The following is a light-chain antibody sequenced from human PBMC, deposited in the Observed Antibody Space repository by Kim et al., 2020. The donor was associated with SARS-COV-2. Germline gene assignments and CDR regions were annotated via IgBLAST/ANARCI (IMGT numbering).Light chain of an antibody. CDR1: QSVSSNY. CDR2: GAS. CDR3: QQYGSSPPWT. Sequence: EIVLTQSPGTLSLSPGERATLSCRASQSVSSNYLAWYQQKPGQAPRLLIYGASSRATGIPDRFSGSGSGTDFTLTISRLEPEDSAVYYCQQYGSSPPWTFGQGTKVDIK. J-gene: IGKJ1*01. V-gene: IGKV3-20*01.